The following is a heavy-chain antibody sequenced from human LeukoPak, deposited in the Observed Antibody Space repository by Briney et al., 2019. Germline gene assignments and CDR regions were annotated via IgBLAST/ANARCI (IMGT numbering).Heavy chain of an antibody. CDR3: ARGGYCSGGSCYSGPFDP. V-gene: IGHV1-46*01. CDR2: INPSGGST. CDR1: GYTFTSYY. D-gene: IGHD2-15*01. Sequence: ASVKVSCKASGYTFTSYYMHWVRQAPGRGLEWMGIINPSGGSTSHAQKFQGRVTMTRDTSTSTVYMELSSLRSEDTAVYYCARGGYCSGGSCYSGPFDPWGQGTLVTVSS. J-gene: IGHJ5*02.